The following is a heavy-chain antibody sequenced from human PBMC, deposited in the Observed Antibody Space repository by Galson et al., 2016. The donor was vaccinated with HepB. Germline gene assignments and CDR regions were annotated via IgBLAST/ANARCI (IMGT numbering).Heavy chain of an antibody. J-gene: IGHJ6*02. V-gene: IGHV1-3*01. Sequence: SVKVSCKASGYTFKNYAVHWVRQAPGQGLEWMGWINAGNGNTKYSQKFQGTVAFTRDASASTAYMELSSLRSQDTAEYYCARSYTYGPFYGLDVWGQGTTVTVS. CDR2: INAGNGNT. CDR3: ARSYTYGPFYGLDV. D-gene: IGHD5-18*01. CDR1: GYTFKNYA.